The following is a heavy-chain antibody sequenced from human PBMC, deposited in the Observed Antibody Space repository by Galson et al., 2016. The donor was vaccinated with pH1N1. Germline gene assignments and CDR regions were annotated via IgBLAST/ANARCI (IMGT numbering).Heavy chain of an antibody. CDR2: IYPGDSDT. V-gene: IGHV5-51*01. CDR3: ARRGINGTDF. CDR1: GSSFESYW. Sequence: QSGAEVKKSGESLKISCKGSGSSFESYWIAWVRQMPGKGLEWMGIIYPGDSDTRYSPSFLGQVIMSADKSISTAFLQWSSLNASDTAMYYCARRGINGTDFWGQGTLVTVSS. J-gene: IGHJ4*02. D-gene: IGHD1/OR15-1a*01.